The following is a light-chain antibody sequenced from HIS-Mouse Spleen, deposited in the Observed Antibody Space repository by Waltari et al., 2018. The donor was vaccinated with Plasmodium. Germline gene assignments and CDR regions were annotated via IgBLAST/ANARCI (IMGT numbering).Light chain of an antibody. J-gene: IGLJ3*02. V-gene: IGLV3-27*01. Sequence: SYELTQPSSVSVSPGQTARIPCPGDVLAKTYARWFQQKPGQAPVLVIYKDSERPSGIPERFSGSSSGTTVTLTISGAQVEDEADYYCYSAADNNRVFGGGTKLTVL. CDR1: VLAKTY. CDR2: KDS. CDR3: YSAADNNRV.